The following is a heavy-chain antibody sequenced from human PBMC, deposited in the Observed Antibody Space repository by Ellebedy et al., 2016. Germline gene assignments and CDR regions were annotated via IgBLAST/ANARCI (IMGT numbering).Heavy chain of an antibody. CDR1: GFTFSDHY. V-gene: IGHV3-72*01. J-gene: IGHJ4*02. CDR2: SINNVDWHTT. CDR3: VRVQYGDSLD. Sequence: GGSLRLXXAASGFTFSDHYMDWVRQAPGKGLEWVGRSINNVDWHTTEYAASVKGRFTISRDNSQNSLYLQMNSLKTEDTAVYYCVRVQYGDSLDWGQGTLVTVSS. D-gene: IGHD4-17*01.